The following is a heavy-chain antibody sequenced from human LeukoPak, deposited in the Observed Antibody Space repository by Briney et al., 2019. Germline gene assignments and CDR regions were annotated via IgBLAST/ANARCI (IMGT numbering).Heavy chain of an antibody. V-gene: IGHV4-34*01. CDR2: INHSGST. J-gene: IGHJ5*02. D-gene: IGHD2-15*01. CDR1: GGSFSGYY. CDR3: ARVRDIVVVVAATEENWFDP. Sequence: SETLSLTCAVYGGSFSGYYWSWIRQPPGKGLEWIGEINHSGSTNYNPSLKSRVTISVATSKHQFSLKLSSVTAADTAVYYCARVRDIVVVVAATEENWFDPWGQGTLVTVSS.